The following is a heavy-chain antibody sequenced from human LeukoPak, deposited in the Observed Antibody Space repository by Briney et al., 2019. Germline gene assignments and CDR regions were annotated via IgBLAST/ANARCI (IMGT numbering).Heavy chain of an antibody. CDR3: ARGRRYNGGYPDY. V-gene: IGHV3-48*04. CDR2: ISKISSTI. J-gene: IGHJ4*02. Sequence: GGCLRLSCAASGFPLSSYSMNWVRQASAKGLEWISYISKISSTIHEEGSVKGRFTISRNNAEDSLYLQRTSLRAEVTAVYYCARGRRYNGGYPDYWGQGTLVTVSS. D-gene: IGHD1-1*01. CDR1: GFPLSSYS.